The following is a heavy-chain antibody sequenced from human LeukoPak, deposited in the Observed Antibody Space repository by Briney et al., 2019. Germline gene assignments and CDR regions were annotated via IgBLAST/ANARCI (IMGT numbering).Heavy chain of an antibody. D-gene: IGHD2-2*02. J-gene: IGHJ5*02. CDR3: AKDRGRYCSSTSCYTKYNWFDP. CDR1: GFTLSSYA. CDR2: ISGSGGST. Sequence: PGRSLRLSCAASGFTLSSYAMSWVRQAPGKGLEWVSAISGSGGSTYYADSVKGRFTISRDNSKNSLYLQMNSLRAEDTAVYYCAKDRGRYCSSTSCYTKYNWFDPWGQGTLVTVSS. V-gene: IGHV3-23*01.